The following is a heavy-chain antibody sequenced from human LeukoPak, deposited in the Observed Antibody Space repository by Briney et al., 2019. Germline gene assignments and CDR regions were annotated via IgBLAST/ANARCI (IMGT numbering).Heavy chain of an antibody. CDR2: ISGSGSSS. CDR3: AKDRYYYDSSGYVDY. D-gene: IGHD3-22*01. J-gene: IGHJ4*02. Sequence: GGSLRLSCAASGFTFSNYGMSWVRQAPGKGLEWVSAISGSGSSSYYADSVKGRFTISRDNSKNTLYLQINSLRAEDTAVYYCAKDRYYYDSSGYVDYWGQGTLVTVSS. CDR1: GFTFSNYG. V-gene: IGHV3-23*01.